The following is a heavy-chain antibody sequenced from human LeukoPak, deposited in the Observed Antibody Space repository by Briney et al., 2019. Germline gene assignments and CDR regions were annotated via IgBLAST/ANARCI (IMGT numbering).Heavy chain of an antibody. D-gene: IGHD3-22*01. CDR3: AGYPYYYDSSGYYYSPYYYMDV. Sequence: SETLSLTCTVSGGSISSYYWSWIRQPPGKGLEWIGYIYYSGSTNYNPSLKSRVTISVDTSKNQFSLRLSSVTAADTAVYYCAGYPYYYDSSGYYYSPYYYMDVWGKGTTVTISS. J-gene: IGHJ6*03. CDR2: IYYSGST. V-gene: IGHV4-59*01. CDR1: GGSISSYY.